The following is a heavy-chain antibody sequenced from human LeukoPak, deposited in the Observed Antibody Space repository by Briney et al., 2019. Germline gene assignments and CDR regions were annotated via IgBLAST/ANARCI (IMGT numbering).Heavy chain of an antibody. J-gene: IGHJ4*02. CDR3: TTASPGTLDY. D-gene: IGHD6-13*01. CDR1: GFTFRNVW. Sequence: GGSLRLSCAASGFTFRNVWMSWVRQAPGKGLEWVGRIKSKTDGGTTDDAAPVKGRFTISRDDSKNTLYLQMNSLTTEATAVYYCTTASPGTLDYWGQGTLVTVSS. CDR2: IKSKTDGGTT. V-gene: IGHV3-15*01.